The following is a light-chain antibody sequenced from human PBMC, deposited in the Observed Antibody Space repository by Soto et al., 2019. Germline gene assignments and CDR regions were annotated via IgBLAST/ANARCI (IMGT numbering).Light chain of an antibody. CDR2: WAS. V-gene: IGKV4-1*01. Sequence: VVMTQSPDSLALSLGERATINCKSSQSLLSSSDNRNYLAWFQQKVGQPPKLLIRWASTRESGVPDRVSASGSATDFTLTINSLPAEDVAVYYCQTYYRVPLTLGGGTKVELK. CDR3: QTYYRVPLT. J-gene: IGKJ4*01. CDR1: QSLLSSSDNRNY.